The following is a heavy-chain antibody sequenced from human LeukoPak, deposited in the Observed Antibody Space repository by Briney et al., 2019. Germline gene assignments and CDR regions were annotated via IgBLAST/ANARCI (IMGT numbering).Heavy chain of an antibody. CDR3: AGSAMVRGYVSPFDY. Sequence: SETLSLTCAVSGGSISSGGYSWSWIRQPPGKGLEWIGYIYHSGSTYYNPSLKSRVTISVDRSKNQFSLKLSSVTAADTAVYYCAGSAMVRGYVSPFDYWGQGTLVTVSS. CDR2: IYHSGST. CDR1: GGSISSGGYS. J-gene: IGHJ4*02. V-gene: IGHV4-30-2*01. D-gene: IGHD3-10*01.